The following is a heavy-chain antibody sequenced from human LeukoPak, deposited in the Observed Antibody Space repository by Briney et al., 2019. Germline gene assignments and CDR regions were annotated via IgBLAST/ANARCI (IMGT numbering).Heavy chain of an antibody. V-gene: IGHV4-59*01. CDR3: ARSVRGTNYYYYYMDV. Sequence: LETLFLTCTVSGGSISSYYWSWIRQPPGKGLDWIGYIYYSGSTNYNPSLKSRVTISVDTSKNQFSLKLSSVTAADTAVYYCARSVRGTNYYYYYMDVWGKGTTVTVSS. D-gene: IGHD3-10*02. CDR2: IYYSGST. CDR1: GGSISSYY. J-gene: IGHJ6*03.